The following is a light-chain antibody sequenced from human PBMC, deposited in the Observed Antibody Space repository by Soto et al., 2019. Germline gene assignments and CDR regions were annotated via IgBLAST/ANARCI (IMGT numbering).Light chain of an antibody. V-gene: IGKV2-24*01. CDR1: QSLVPRKGTTY. Sequence: IVWTKTQLPSPVPFGQRAPISGRSSQSLVPRKGTTYLSWLQQRPGQAPRLLINKISNRVSGVPDRFRGSGAGTDFTLTISRVEAEDVGVYYCLQATQFPWTFGQGTKVEIK. CDR2: KIS. CDR3: LQATQFPWT. J-gene: IGKJ1*01.